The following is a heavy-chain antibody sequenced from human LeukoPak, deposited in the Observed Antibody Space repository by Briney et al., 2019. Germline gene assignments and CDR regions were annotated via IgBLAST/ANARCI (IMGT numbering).Heavy chain of an antibody. CDR1: GYTFTGYY. Sequence: ASVKVSCKASGYTFTGYYMHWVRQAPGQGLEWMGRINPNSGGTNYAQKFQGRVTMTRDTSTSTAYMELSRLRSDDTAVYYCASVYSSSGSGDYWGQGTLVTVSS. CDR2: INPNSGGT. J-gene: IGHJ4*02. CDR3: ASVYSSSGSGDY. V-gene: IGHV1-2*06. D-gene: IGHD6-13*01.